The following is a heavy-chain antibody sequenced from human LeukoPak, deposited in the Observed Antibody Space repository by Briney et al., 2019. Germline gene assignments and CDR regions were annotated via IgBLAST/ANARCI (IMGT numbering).Heavy chain of an antibody. CDR1: GGSTSSYY. D-gene: IGHD3-22*01. Sequence: SETLSLTCTVSGGSTSSYYWSWIRQPPGKGLEWIGYIYYSGSTNYNPSLKSRVTISVDTSKNQFSLKLSSVTAADTAVYYCARSQRYYYDSSGYYPFDYRGQGTLVTVSS. CDR3: ARSQRYYYDSSGYYPFDY. CDR2: IYYSGST. V-gene: IGHV4-59*01. J-gene: IGHJ4*02.